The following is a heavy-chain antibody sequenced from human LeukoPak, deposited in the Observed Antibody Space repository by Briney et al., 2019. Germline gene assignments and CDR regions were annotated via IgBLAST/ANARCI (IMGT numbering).Heavy chain of an antibody. CDR1: GYTFTSYY. CDR3: ARVYEATPGLMVYAEGPYGMDV. D-gene: IGHD2-8*01. Sequence: ASVKVSCKASGYTFTSYYMHWVRQAPGQGLEWMGIINPSGGSTSYAQKFQGRVTMTRDTSTSTVYMELSSLRSEDTAVYYCARVYEATPGLMVYAEGPYGMDVWGQGTTVTVSS. V-gene: IGHV1-46*01. CDR2: INPSGGST. J-gene: IGHJ6*02.